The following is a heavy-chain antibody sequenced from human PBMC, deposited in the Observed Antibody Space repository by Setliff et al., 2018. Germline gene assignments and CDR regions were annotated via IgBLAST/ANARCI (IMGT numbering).Heavy chain of an antibody. CDR1: GYTFTNHY. CDR2: INPGGGST. Sequence: ASVKVSCKASGYTFTNHYMHWVRQAPGQGLEWMGMINPGGGSTTYAQKFQGRVTMTRDTSTSTVYMELSSLRTEDTAVYYCARRYYDSYARYYVVGDYWGQGTLVTVSS. D-gene: IGHD3-22*01. V-gene: IGHV1-46*01. J-gene: IGHJ4*02. CDR3: ARRYYDSYARYYVVGDY.